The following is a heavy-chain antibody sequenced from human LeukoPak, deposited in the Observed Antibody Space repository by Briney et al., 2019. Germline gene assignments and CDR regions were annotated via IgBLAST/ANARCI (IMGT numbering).Heavy chain of an antibody. J-gene: IGHJ4*02. Sequence: ASVKVSCKASGYTFSSYYMHWVRQAPGQGLEWMGIINPSGGSTKYAQKLQGRVTMTRDTSTSTVYMELCSLRCEDTAVYYCARGDSSGPRVYWGEGTLVTVSS. CDR1: GYTFSSYY. CDR2: INPSGGST. D-gene: IGHD3-22*01. CDR3: ARGDSSGPRVY. V-gene: IGHV1-46*01.